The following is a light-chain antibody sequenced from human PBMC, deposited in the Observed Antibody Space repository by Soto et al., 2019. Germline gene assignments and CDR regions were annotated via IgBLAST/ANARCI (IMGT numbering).Light chain of an antibody. Sequence: QSALTQPASVSGSPGQSITISCTGTSRDVGGYNYVSWYQLHPGTAPKLVIYDVTNRPSGVSNRFSGSKSGNTASLTISGLQAEDEADYFCSSYTSTSTLFGTGTKLTVL. J-gene: IGLJ1*01. V-gene: IGLV2-14*01. CDR2: DVT. CDR1: SRDVGGYNY. CDR3: SSYTSTSTL.